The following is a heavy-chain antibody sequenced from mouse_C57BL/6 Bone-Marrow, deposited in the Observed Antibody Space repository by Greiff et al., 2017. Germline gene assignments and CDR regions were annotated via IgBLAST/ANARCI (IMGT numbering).Heavy chain of an antibody. Sequence: EVQLVESGGGLVKPGGSLKLSCAASGFTFSDYGMHWVRQAPEKGLEWVAYISSGSSTIYYADTVKGRFTISRDNAKNTLFLQMTSLRSEDTAMYDWARHIYYYGSSPLDYWGQGTTLTVSS. CDR3: ARHIYYYGSSPLDY. J-gene: IGHJ2*01. CDR1: GFTFSDYG. CDR2: ISSGSSTI. D-gene: IGHD1-1*01. V-gene: IGHV5-17*01.